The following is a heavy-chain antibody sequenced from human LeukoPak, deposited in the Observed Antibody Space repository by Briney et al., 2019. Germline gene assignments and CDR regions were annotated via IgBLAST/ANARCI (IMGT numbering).Heavy chain of an antibody. CDR1: GGSISDSNYY. CDR3: ARGQGDGYSLFDY. Sequence: SETLSLTCTVSGGSISDSNYYWGWIRQPPGKGLEWIGEINHSGSTNYNPSLKSRVTISVDTSKNQFSLKLSSVTAADTAVYYCARGQGDGYSLFDYWGQGTLVTVSS. CDR2: INHSGST. V-gene: IGHV4-39*07. D-gene: IGHD5-24*01. J-gene: IGHJ4*02.